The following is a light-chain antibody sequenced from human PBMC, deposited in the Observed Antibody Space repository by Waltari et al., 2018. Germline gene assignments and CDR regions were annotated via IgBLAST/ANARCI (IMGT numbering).Light chain of an antibody. Sequence: DIQMTQSPSTLSASLGDRVTITCRASQSINNQLAWYQQKPGKGPKLLMYKASSLESGVPSRFSGSGSETEFTLTISSLQPDDFATYYCQQYQSYWTFGQGTKVEIK. CDR3: QQYQSYWT. CDR1: QSINNQ. J-gene: IGKJ1*01. CDR2: KAS. V-gene: IGKV1-5*03.